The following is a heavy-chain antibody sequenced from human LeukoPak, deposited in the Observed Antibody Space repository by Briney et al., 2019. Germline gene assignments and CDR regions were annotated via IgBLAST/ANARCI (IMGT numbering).Heavy chain of an antibody. CDR1: RFTFNNYA. J-gene: IGHJ3*02. Sequence: TGGSLRLSCAASRFTFNNYAMSWVRQAPGKGLEWVSVISGSGGSTYYADSVKGRFTISRDNSKNTLYLQMNSLRAEDTAVYYCLFYDSSGSYLDIWGQGTMVTASS. V-gene: IGHV3-23*01. D-gene: IGHD3-22*01. CDR3: LFYDSSGSYLDI. CDR2: ISGSGGST.